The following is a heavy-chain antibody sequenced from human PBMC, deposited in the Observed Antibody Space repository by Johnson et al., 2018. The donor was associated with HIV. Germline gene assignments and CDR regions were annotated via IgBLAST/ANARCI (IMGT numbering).Heavy chain of an antibody. J-gene: IGHJ3*02. CDR2: ISGSGGST. CDR1: GFTFNNYG. Sequence: EVQLVESGGGVVQPGRSLRLSCTASGFTFNNYGMHWVRQAPGKGLEWVSAISGSGGSTYYADSVKGRFTISRDNSKNSLYLQMNSLRAEDTAVYYCAKVAVATAAGGVALDIWGPGTMVTVSS. D-gene: IGHD6-13*01. CDR3: AKVAVATAAGGVALDI. V-gene: IGHV3-23*04.